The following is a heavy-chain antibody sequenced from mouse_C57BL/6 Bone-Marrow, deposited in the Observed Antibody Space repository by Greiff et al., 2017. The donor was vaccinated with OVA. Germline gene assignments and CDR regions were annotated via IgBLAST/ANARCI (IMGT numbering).Heavy chain of an antibody. CDR3: ARWYYGSSSWFAY. Sequence: DVQLQQSGPELVKPGASVKISCKASGYTFTDYYMNWVKQSHGKSLEWIGDINPNNGGTSYNQKFKGKATLTVDKSSSTAYMELRILTSEDSAVYYGARWYYGSSSWFAYWGQGTLVTVSA. D-gene: IGHD1-1*01. CDR1: GYTFTDYY. J-gene: IGHJ3*01. CDR2: INPNNGGT. V-gene: IGHV1-26*01.